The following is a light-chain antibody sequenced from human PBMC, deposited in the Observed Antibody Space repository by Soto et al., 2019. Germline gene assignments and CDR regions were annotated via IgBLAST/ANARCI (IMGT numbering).Light chain of an antibody. CDR1: PGAVTSGYY. V-gene: IGLV7-43*01. Sequence: QTVVTQEPSLTVSPGGTVTLTCASIPGAVTSGYYPNWLQQKPGQAPRPLIYSTTNKPSWTPARFSGSLLGDKAALTLSGVQPEDEAEYYCLLYYGGAWVFGGGTKLTVL. CDR3: LLYYGGAWV. CDR2: STT. J-gene: IGLJ3*02.